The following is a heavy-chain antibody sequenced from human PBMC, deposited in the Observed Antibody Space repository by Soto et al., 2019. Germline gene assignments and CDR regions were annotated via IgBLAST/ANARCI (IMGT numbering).Heavy chain of an antibody. D-gene: IGHD6-19*01. CDR1: GFTFGDYA. CDR2: IRSKAYGGTT. J-gene: IGHJ4*02. V-gene: IGHV3-49*03. Sequence: GGSLRLSCTAPGFTFGDYAISWFRQAPGKGLEGVGFIRSKAYGGTTEYAASVKGRFTISRDDYKSIAYLQMNSLKTEDTAVYYCTRDRRRAVATAFDYWGQGTLVTVSS. CDR3: TRDRRRAVATAFDY.